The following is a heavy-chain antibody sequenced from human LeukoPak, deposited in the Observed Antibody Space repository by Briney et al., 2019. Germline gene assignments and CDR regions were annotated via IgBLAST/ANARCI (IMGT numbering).Heavy chain of an antibody. D-gene: IGHD3-9*01. V-gene: IGHV4-4*07. J-gene: IGHJ3*02. Sequence: SETLSLTCNVSGGSISNYYWSWIRQPAGKGLEWIGRIYTSGSTNYNPSLKSRVTMSVDTSKNQFSLKLTSVTAADTAVYYCARTTLLYSDWSPDAFDIWGQGTMVTVSS. CDR2: IYTSGST. CDR1: GGSISNYY. CDR3: ARTTLLYSDWSPDAFDI.